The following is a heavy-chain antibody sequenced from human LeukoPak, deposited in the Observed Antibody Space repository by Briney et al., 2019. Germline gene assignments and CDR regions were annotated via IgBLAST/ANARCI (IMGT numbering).Heavy chain of an antibody. CDR2: INHSGST. V-gene: IGHV4-34*01. J-gene: IGHJ5*02. CDR1: GGSFSGYY. Sequence: SETLSLTCAVYGGSFSGYYWSWIRQPPGKGLEWIGEINHSGSTNYIPSLKSRVTISVDTSKNQFSLKLSSVTAADTAVYYCARFVVGFGEMNWFDPWGQGTLVTVSS. CDR3: ARFVVGFGEMNWFDP. D-gene: IGHD3-10*01.